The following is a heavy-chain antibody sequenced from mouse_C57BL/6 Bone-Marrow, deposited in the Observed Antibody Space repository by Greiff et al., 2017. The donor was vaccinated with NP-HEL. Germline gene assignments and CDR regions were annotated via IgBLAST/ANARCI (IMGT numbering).Heavy chain of an antibody. V-gene: IGHV1-59*01. J-gene: IGHJ1*03. CDR3: AGQVNYYGSSYGDWYFDV. Sequence: QVQLQQPGAELVRPGTSVKLSCKASGYTFTSYWMHWVKQRPGQGLEWIGVIDPSDSYTNYNQKFKGKATLTVDTSSSTAYMQLSSLTSEDSAVYYCAGQVNYYGSSYGDWYFDVWGTGTTVTVS. CDR2: IDPSDSYT. CDR1: GYTFTSYW. D-gene: IGHD1-1*01.